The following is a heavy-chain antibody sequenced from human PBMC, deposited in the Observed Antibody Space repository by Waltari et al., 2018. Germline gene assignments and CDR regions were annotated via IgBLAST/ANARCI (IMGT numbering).Heavy chain of an antibody. CDR1: GGSISSGSYY. CDR2: IYTSGST. CDR3: ARDLMTTVTTSALGYFDL. Sequence: QVQLQESGPGLVKPSQTLSLTCTVSGGSISSGSYYWSWIRQPAGKGLEWIGRIYTSGSTNYNPSLKSRVTISLDTSKNQFSLKLSSVTAADTAVYYCARDLMTTVTTSALGYFDLWGRGTLVTVSS. J-gene: IGHJ2*01. V-gene: IGHV4-61*02. D-gene: IGHD4-17*01.